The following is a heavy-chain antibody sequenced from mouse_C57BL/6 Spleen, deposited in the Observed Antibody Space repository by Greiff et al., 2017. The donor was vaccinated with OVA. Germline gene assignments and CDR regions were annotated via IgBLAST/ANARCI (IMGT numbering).Heavy chain of an antibody. CDR3: GSPVSIPGCAMDY. CDR1: GYTFTSYT. D-gene: IGHD1-1*02. CDR2: INTSSGNT. V-gene: IGHV1-4*01. J-gene: IGHJ3*01. Sequence: QVQLQQSGADLARPGASVKMSCKASGYTFTSYTMHWVKQRPGQGLEWIGYINTSSGNTKYNQKFKDKATLTADKSSSTAYMQLSSRPSEDAAVYYFGSPVSIPGCAMDYWGQGTLVTVSA.